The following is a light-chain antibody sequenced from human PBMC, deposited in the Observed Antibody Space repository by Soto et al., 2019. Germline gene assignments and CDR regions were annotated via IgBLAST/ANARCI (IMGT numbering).Light chain of an antibody. Sequence: DIQLTQSPSFLSASAGDSVTITCRASQGINSYLAWYQQKPGKAPNLLIYAASTVPSGGLSRFSGSGSRTEFTLTISSLQPEDFATYYCQQLNSYPRTFGEGTKVDI. CDR1: QGINSY. CDR3: QQLNSYPRT. V-gene: IGKV1-9*01. J-gene: IGKJ4*01. CDR2: AAS.